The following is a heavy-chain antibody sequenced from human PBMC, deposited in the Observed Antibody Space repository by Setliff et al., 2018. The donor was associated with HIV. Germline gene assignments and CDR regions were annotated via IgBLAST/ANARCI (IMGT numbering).Heavy chain of an antibody. D-gene: IGHD4-17*01. CDR2: IHHTGHI. CDR3: ARFDVTPMTTRDY. J-gene: IGHJ4*02. V-gene: IGHV4-34*01. CDR1: GASFTDYY. Sequence: SETLSLTCAFYGASFTDYYWNWIRQPPGKGLEWIGEIHHTGHINYNPSFKSRVTMSLDMSTNQFSLKMASMTAADSAVYYCARFDVTPMTTRDYWGQGTQVPVSS.